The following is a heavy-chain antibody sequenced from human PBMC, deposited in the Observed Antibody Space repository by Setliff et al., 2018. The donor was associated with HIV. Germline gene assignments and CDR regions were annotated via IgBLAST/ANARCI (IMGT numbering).Heavy chain of an antibody. CDR2: IATYNGNT. D-gene: IGHD6-19*01. CDR3: ARGVSQAYTYGSGAYYYFDF. Sequence: ASVKVSCKASGYTFNSYGISWVRQAPGHGPEWVGWIATYNGNTNYAPRLQGRVTLTTDTSTSTAYMELRSLRFDDTAVYFCARGVSQAYTYGSGAYYYFDFWGLGTLVTVSS. J-gene: IGHJ4*02. V-gene: IGHV1-18*01. CDR1: GYTFNSYG.